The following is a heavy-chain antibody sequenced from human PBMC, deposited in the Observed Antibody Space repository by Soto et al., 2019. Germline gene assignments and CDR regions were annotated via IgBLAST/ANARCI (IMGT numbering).Heavy chain of an antibody. CDR1: GGSFSGYY. D-gene: IGHD2-21*01. J-gene: IGHJ4*02. CDR2: INHSGST. CDR3: ARGQSCFSLDC. V-gene: IGHV4-34*01. Sequence: QVQLQQWGAGLLKPSETLSLTCAVYGGSFSGYYWSWIRQPPGKGLEWIGEINHSGSTNYNPSLKSRVIISLDTSKNQFSLKLSSVTAAATAVYYCARGQSCFSLDCWGQGVLVTVSS.